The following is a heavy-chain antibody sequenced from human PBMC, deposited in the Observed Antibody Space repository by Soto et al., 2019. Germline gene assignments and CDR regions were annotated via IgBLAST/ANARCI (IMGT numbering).Heavy chain of an antibody. CDR1: GFTFSSYA. J-gene: IGHJ1*01. CDR3: AKAHSSSWYDAEYFQH. D-gene: IGHD6-13*01. CDR2: ISGSGGST. Sequence: GGSLRLSCAASGFTFSSYAMSWVRQAPGKGLEWVSAISGSGGSTYYADSVKGRFTISRDNSKNTLYLQMNSLRAEDTAVYYCAKAHSSSWYDAEYFQHWGQGTLVTVS. V-gene: IGHV3-23*01.